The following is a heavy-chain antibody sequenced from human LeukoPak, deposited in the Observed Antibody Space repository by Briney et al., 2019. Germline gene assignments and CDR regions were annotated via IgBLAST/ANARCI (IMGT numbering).Heavy chain of an antibody. Sequence: SVKVSCKASGGTFSSYAISWVRQAPGQGLEWMGGIIPIFGTANYAQKFQGRVTITADESTSTAYMELSSLRSEDTAVYYRARVSGSYDWFDPWGQGTLVTVSS. CDR3: ARVSGSYDWFDP. J-gene: IGHJ5*02. CDR2: IIPIFGTA. D-gene: IGHD1-26*01. CDR1: GGTFSSYA. V-gene: IGHV1-69*13.